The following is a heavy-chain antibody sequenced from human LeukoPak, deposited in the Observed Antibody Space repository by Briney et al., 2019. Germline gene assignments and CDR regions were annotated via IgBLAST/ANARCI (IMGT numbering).Heavy chain of an antibody. CDR1: GFTFSSYA. D-gene: IGHD4-17*01. CDR3: AKGGGYGDYVNWFDP. V-gene: IGHV3-30-3*01. CDR2: ISYDGSNK. Sequence: GRSLRLSCAASGFTFSSYAMQWVRQAPGKGLEWVAVISYDGSNKYYADSVKGRFTISRDNSKNTLYLQMNSLRAEDTAVYYCAKGGGYGDYVNWFDPWGQGTLVTVSS. J-gene: IGHJ5*02.